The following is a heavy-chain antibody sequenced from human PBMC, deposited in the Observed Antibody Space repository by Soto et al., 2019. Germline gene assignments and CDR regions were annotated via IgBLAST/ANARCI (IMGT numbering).Heavy chain of an antibody. D-gene: IGHD1-1*01. J-gene: IGHJ6*02. CDR2: ISGSGGST. V-gene: IGHV3-23*01. Sequence: GGSLRLSCAASGFTFSSYAMSWVRQAPGKGLEWVSAISGSGGSTYYADSVKGRFTISRDNSKNTLYLQMNSLRAEDTAVYYCAKLARGPYLTTSYYYYGMDVWGQGTTVTVSS. CDR1: GFTFSSYA. CDR3: AKLARGPYLTTSYYYYGMDV.